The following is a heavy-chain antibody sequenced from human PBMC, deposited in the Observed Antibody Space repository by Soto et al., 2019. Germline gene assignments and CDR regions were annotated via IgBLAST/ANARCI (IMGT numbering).Heavy chain of an antibody. V-gene: IGHV4-30-4*01. CDR2: IYYSGST. D-gene: IGHD6-13*01. CDR3: ARERPDGSRLDP. CDR1: GGSISSGGYY. Sequence: TCAVSGGSISSGGYYWSWIRQPPGKGLEWIGYIYYSGSTYYNPSLKSRVTISVDTSKNQFSLKLSSVTAADTAVYYCARERPDGSRLDPWGQGTLVTVSS. J-gene: IGHJ5*02.